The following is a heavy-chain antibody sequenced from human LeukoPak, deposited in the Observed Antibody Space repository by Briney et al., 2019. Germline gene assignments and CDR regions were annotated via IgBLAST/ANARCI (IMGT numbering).Heavy chain of an antibody. V-gene: IGHV4-30-2*01. Sequence: PSQTLSLTCAVSGGSISSGGYSWSWIRQPPGKGLEWIGYIYHSGSTYYNPSLKSRVTISVDRSKNQFSLKLSSVTAADTAVYYCASGNWFDPWGQGTLVTVSS. CDR3: ASGNWFDP. CDR2: IYHSGST. CDR1: GGSISSGGYS. J-gene: IGHJ5*02.